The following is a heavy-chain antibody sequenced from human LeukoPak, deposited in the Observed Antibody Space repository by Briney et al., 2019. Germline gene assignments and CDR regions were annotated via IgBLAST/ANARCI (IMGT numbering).Heavy chain of an antibody. J-gene: IGHJ4*02. D-gene: IGHD6-13*01. V-gene: IGHV4-34*01. CDR3: AGSSWAFDY. Sequence: SETLSLTCAVYGGSFSGYYWSWIRQPPGKGLEWIGEINHSGSTNYNPSLKSRVTISVDTSKNQFSLKLSSVTAADTAVYYCAGSSWAFDYWGQGTLVTVSS. CDR1: GGSFSGYY. CDR2: INHSGST.